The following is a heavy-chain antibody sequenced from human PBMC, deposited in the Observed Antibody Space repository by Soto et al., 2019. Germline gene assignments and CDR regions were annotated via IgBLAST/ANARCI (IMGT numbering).Heavy chain of an antibody. Sequence: PSETLSLTCTVSGGSINSGSHSWSWIRQPPGKGLEWIGYIYYSGSTYYNPSLKSRVTISVDRSKNQFSLKLSSVTAADTAVYYCARVGISSSWYFDYWGQGTLVTVSS. CDR3: ARVGISSSWYFDY. J-gene: IGHJ4*02. D-gene: IGHD6-13*01. V-gene: IGHV4-30-2*01. CDR1: GGSINSGSHS. CDR2: IYYSGST.